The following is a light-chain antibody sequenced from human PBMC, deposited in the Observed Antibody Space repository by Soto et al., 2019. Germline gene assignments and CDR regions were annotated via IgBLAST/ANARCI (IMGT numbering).Light chain of an antibody. CDR1: SSNIGGNS. CDR3: AAWDDSLSAFYV. Sequence: QSVLTQPPSASGAPGQRVTISCSGSSSNIGGNSVSWYQQLPGTAPKLLIYRNDQRPSGVPDRFSGSKSGTSASLAISGLRSEDEADYYCAAWDDSLSAFYVFGTGTKVTVL. J-gene: IGLJ1*01. V-gene: IGLV1-47*01. CDR2: RND.